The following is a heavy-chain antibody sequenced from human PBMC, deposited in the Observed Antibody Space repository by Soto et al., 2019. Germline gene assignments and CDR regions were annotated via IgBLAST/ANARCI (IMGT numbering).Heavy chain of an antibody. CDR3: ERELCENTRCYGPDY. CDR1: GYIFRSYG. CDR2: ISYDNGNR. D-gene: IGHD2-2*01. V-gene: IGHV1-18*01. Sequence: QVQLVQSGGEVKKPGASVKVSCKASGYIFRSYGISWVRQAPGQGLEWMGWISYDNGNRKYAQEVQGRVTMTTDTSTSTAYMEVRSLRSDDTAVYYCERELCENTRCYGPDYWGQGTLVIVSS. J-gene: IGHJ4*02.